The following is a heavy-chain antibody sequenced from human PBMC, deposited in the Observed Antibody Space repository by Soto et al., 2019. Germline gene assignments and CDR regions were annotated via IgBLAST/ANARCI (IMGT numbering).Heavy chain of an antibody. CDR2: ISSSSSYI. CDR1: GFTFSSYS. CDR3: ARDSYYYDSSGSFTILAY. D-gene: IGHD3-22*01. Sequence: GGSLRLSCAASGFTFSSYSMNWVRQAPGKGLEWVSSISSSSSYIYYADSVKGRFTISRDNAKNSLYLQMNSLRAEDTAVYYCARDSYYYDSSGSFTILAYWGQGTLVTVSS. J-gene: IGHJ4*02. V-gene: IGHV3-21*01.